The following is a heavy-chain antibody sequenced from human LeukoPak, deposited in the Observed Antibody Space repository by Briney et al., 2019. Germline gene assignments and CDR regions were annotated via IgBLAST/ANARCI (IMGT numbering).Heavy chain of an antibody. J-gene: IGHJ4*02. V-gene: IGHV3-7*01. CDR3: GTAVY. Sequence: TLRLSSASWAPTMGHHVTTLDRQGPGKGLEWVASIKQDGSERYYVDSVKGRFTVSRDNAKNSLYLQMNSLRAEDTAVYYGGTAVYCGRGTLVTV. CDR1: APTMGHHV. CDR2: IKQDGSER.